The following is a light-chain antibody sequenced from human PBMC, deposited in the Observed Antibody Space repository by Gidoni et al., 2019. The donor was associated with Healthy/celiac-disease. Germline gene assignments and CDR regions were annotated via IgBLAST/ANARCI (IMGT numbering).Light chain of an antibody. Sequence: IVMPQSPATLPVSPGERATLSCRASQSVSSNLAWYQQKPGKAPRLLIYGASTRATGIPARFSGSGSGTEFTLTISSLQSEDFAVYYCQQYNNWPLAFGQGTKLEIK. CDR1: QSVSSN. CDR2: GAS. V-gene: IGKV3-15*01. J-gene: IGKJ2*01. CDR3: QQYNNWPLA.